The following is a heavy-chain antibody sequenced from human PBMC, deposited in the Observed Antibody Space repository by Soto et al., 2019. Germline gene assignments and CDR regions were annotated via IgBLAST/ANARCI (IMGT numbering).Heavy chain of an antibody. Sequence: QVQLVESGGGLVKPGGSLRLSCVASGFIFSDFHMSWIRQAPGQGLECVSYISTSGHTIYSADSVKGQFTVSRDNTKNSLYLQMNSLRADDTAVYYCARDNPHSSAFYSSFDYWGRGTLVSVSS. CDR2: ISTSGHTI. J-gene: IGHJ4*02. CDR1: GFIFSDFH. CDR3: ARDNPHSSAFYSSFDY. D-gene: IGHD3-22*01. V-gene: IGHV3-11*01.